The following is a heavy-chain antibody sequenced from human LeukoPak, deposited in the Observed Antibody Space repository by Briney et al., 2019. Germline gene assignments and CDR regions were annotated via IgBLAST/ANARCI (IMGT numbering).Heavy chain of an antibody. V-gene: IGHV3-21*01. J-gene: IGHJ5*02. D-gene: IGHD3-22*01. CDR1: GFTFSSYS. Sequence: PGGSLRLSCAASGFTFSSYSMNWVRQAPGKGLEWVSSISSSSSYIYYADSVKGRFTISRDNAKNSLYLQMNSLRAEDTAVYYCASATYYYDSSGYENWFDPWGQGTLVTVSS. CDR2: ISSSSSYI. CDR3: ASATYYYDSSGYENWFDP.